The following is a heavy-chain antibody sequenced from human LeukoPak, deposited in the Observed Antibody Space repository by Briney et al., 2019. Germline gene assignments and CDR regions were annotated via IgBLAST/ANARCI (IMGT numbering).Heavy chain of an antibody. CDR3: AREFSTGYSYGFRLFDY. J-gene: IGHJ4*02. D-gene: IGHD5-18*01. CDR1: GYTFTSYD. V-gene: IGHV1-8*01. Sequence: ASVKVSCKASGYTFTSYDINWVRQATGQGLEWMGWMNPNSGNTGYAQKFQGRVTMTRNTSISTAYMELSSLRSEDTAVYYCAREFSTGYSYGFRLFDYWGQGTLVTVSS. CDR2: MNPNSGNT.